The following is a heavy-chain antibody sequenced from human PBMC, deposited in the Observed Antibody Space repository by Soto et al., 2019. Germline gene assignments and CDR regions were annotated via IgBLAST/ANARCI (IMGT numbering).Heavy chain of an antibody. J-gene: IGHJ4*02. Sequence: SETLSLTCTVSGASISTDGYYWSWLRQHPGQGLEWIGYIYYTGSSYYNPSLKSRLTISVDTSNNHFSLKLSSVTAADTAVYYCAKHSVITRSPSFIDYWGQGSPVTGSS. D-gene: IGHD4-17*01. CDR1: GASISTDGYY. CDR2: IYYTGSS. CDR3: AKHSVITRSPSFIDY. V-gene: IGHV4-31*03.